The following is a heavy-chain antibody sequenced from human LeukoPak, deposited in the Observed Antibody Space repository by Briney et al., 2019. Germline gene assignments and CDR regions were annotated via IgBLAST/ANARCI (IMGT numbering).Heavy chain of an antibody. V-gene: IGHV3-69-1*01. J-gene: IGHJ5*02. CDR1: GFSVTDYC. CDR3: ARGTYYSGSGPGNWFDP. Sequence: PGGSLRLSCAASGFSVTDYCMNWIRQSPGKGLEWVSHITKKTAIEYADSVKGRFTISRDNANNLLLLQMDSLRPEDTGVYYCARGTYYSGSGPGNWFDPWGHGTLVTVSS. CDR2: ITKKTAI. D-gene: IGHD3-10*01.